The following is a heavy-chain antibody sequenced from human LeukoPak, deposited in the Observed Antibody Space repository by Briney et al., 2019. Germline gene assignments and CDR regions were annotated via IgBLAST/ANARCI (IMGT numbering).Heavy chain of an antibody. CDR3: ARGAPPSGLYYYGMDV. J-gene: IGHJ6*02. Sequence: PGTLSLTCAVSGGSISSSNWWSWVRQPPGQGLEWIGEIYHSGSTNYNPSLKSRVTISVDKSKNQFSLKLSSVTAADTAVYYCARGAPPSGLYYYGMDVWGQGTTVTVSS. CDR1: GGSISSSNW. D-gene: IGHD2-15*01. CDR2: IYHSGST. V-gene: IGHV4-4*03.